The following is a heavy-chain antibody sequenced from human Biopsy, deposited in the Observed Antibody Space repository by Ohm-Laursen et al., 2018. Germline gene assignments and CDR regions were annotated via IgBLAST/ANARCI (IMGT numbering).Heavy chain of an antibody. D-gene: IGHD2-2*01. V-gene: IGHV3-33*01. CDR3: ARESALKWYQSLSYFNGMDV. CDR2: IWHDGRNK. Sequence: SLRLSCAASGFNFGNYGMHWVRQAPGKGLEWVAVIWHDGRNKQYADSVKGRFTISRDNAKNSLFLHMNSLRAEDTAVYYCARESALKWYQSLSYFNGMDVWGQGTTVTVSS. CDR1: GFNFGNYG. J-gene: IGHJ6*02.